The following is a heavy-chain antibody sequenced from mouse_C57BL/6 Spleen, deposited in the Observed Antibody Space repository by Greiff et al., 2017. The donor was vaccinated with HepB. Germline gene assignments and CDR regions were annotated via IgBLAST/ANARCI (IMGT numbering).Heavy chain of an antibody. CDR2: INPYNGGT. V-gene: IGHV1-19*01. CDR1: GYTFTDYY. Sequence: VQLQQSGPVLVKPGASVKMSCKASGYTFTDYYMNWVKQSHGKSLEWIGVINPYNGGTSYNQKFKGKATLTVDKSSSTAYMELNSLTSEDSAVYYCARGLRYFDVWGTGTTVTVSS. J-gene: IGHJ1*03. CDR3: ARGLRYFDV.